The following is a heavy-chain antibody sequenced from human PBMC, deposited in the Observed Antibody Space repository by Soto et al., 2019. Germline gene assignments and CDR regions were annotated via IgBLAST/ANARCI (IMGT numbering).Heavy chain of an antibody. D-gene: IGHD6-19*01. V-gene: IGHV1-8*01. Sequence: ASVKVSCKASGYTFTRSGINWVRQATGQGLEWMGWMNPNSGNTGNAQKFQGRITMTRNTSISTAYMELSSLRSEDTAVYYCARSVEWLASFDYWGQGTLVTVSS. CDR2: MNPNSGNT. CDR3: ARSVEWLASFDY. CDR1: GYTFTRSG. J-gene: IGHJ4*02.